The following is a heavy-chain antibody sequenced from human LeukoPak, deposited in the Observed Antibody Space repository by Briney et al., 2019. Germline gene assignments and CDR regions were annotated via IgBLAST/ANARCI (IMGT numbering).Heavy chain of an antibody. CDR3: ASTIAVAGTPYAFDI. D-gene: IGHD6-19*01. V-gene: IGHV4-61*08. J-gene: IGHJ3*02. CDR1: GGSISSGGYY. Sequence: PSETLSLTCTVSGGSISSGGYYWSWIRQPPGKGLEWIGYIYYSGSTNYNPSLKSRVTISVDTSKNQFSLKLSSVTAADTAVYYCASTIAVAGTPYAFDIWGQGTMVTVSS. CDR2: IYYSGST.